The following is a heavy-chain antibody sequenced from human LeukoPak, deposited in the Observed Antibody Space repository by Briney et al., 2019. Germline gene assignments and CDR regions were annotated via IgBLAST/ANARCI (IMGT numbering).Heavy chain of an antibody. CDR3: SRESGPYSPFGH. CDR2: ISLSGYT. J-gene: IGHJ4*02. CDR1: GGSITTTNY. V-gene: IGHV4-4*02. D-gene: IGHD1-26*01. Sequence: SDPLSLPCGLSGGSITTTNYWSWPRPSPGRGLEWIGEISLSGYTGFNPSLRGRVTMSLDESKNHLSLTLTSVTAADTAIYYCSRESGPYSPFGHWGQGILVTVTT.